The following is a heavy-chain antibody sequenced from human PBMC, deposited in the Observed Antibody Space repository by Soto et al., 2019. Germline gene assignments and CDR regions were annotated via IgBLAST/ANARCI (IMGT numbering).Heavy chain of an antibody. CDR3: TTYIVAAATVYDH. CDR2: IKSRDDGGAT. V-gene: IGHV3-15*01. CDR1: VFAINNEW. D-gene: IGHD6-13*01. Sequence: LSRSGSVFAINNEWLSWVRHATGKGLEWVGRIKSRDDGGATNYATTVKGRFIISRDDSKNTLYLQLNNLKPEDTAVYYWTTYIVAAATVYDHWGQGTLVTVSS. J-gene: IGHJ5*02.